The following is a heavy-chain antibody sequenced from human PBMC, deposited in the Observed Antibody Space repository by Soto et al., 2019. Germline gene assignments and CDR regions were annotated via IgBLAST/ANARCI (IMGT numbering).Heavy chain of an antibody. V-gene: IGHV4-59*01. J-gene: IGHJ4*02. D-gene: IGHD1-26*01. Sequence: SETLSLTCTVSGGSISSYYWSWIRQPPGKGLEWIGYIYYSGSTNYNPSLKSRVTISVXXXXXXFXLXLXXXTAAXTAVYYCARVSASSTELDYWGQGTLVTVSS. CDR3: ARVSASSTELDY. CDR1: GGSISSYY. CDR2: IYYSGST.